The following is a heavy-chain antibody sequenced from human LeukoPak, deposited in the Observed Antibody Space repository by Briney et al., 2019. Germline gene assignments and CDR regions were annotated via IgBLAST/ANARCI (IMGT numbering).Heavy chain of an antibody. Sequence: SETLSLTYTVSGGSISSYYWSWIRQPPGKGLEWIGYIYYSGSTNYNPSLKSRVTISVDTSKNQFSLKLSSVTAADTAVYYCARSADNYYFDYWGQGTLVTVSS. CDR3: ARSADNYYFDY. V-gene: IGHV4-59*01. CDR1: GGSISSYY. J-gene: IGHJ4*02. CDR2: IYYSGST.